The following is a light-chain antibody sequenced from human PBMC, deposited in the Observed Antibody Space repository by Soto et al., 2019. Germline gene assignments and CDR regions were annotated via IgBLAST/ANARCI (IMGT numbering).Light chain of an antibody. Sequence: QSALTQPASVSGSAGQSITISCSGTMRDVGAYNLVSWYQQHPGTAPKLIIYEVRNRPSGISSRFSGSRSGNTASLTISGLHPEDEGDYYRSAYTARSTLVFGGGTKLTVL. CDR3: SAYTARSTLV. V-gene: IGLV2-14*01. CDR1: MRDVGAYNL. J-gene: IGLJ3*02. CDR2: EVR.